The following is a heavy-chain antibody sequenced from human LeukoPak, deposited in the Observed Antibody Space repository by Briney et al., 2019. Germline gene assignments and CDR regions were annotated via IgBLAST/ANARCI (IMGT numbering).Heavy chain of an antibody. D-gene: IGHD5-12*01. CDR3: AKFRSGYDYRFDY. CDR1: GFTFSSYA. Sequence: GGSLRLSCAASGFTFSSYAMSWVRQAPGKGLEWVSLISGSGGSTYYADSVKGRFTISRDNSKNTLYLQMNSLRAEDTAVYYCAKFRSGYDYRFDYWGQGTLVTVSS. J-gene: IGHJ4*02. CDR2: ISGSGGST. V-gene: IGHV3-23*01.